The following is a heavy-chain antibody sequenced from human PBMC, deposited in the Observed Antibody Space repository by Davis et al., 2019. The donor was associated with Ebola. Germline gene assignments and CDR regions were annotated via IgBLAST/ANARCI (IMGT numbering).Heavy chain of an antibody. Sequence: GESLKISCAASGFTFSSYSMNWVRQAPGKGLEWVSYISSSSSTIYYADSVKGRFTISRDNSKNTLYLQMNSLRAEDTAVYYCARTTGIDYWGQGTLVTVSS. CDR2: ISSSSSTI. V-gene: IGHV3-48*01. D-gene: IGHD4-17*01. CDR3: ARTTGIDY. J-gene: IGHJ4*02. CDR1: GFTFSSYS.